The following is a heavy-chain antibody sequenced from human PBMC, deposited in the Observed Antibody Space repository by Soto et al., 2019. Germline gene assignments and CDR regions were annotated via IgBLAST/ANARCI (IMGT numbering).Heavy chain of an antibody. V-gene: IGHV3-30*18. J-gene: IGHJ6*02. CDR1: GFSFSNYG. CDR2: ISYDGSTK. CDR3: VKDQISHFLSGFPPYYSYTMDV. D-gene: IGHD3-3*02. Sequence: GGSLRLSCAASGFSFSNYGMHWVRLAPGRGLEWVAVISYDGSTKYYGDSVKGRFTISRDNSINTLYLQMNSLRAEDTALYYCVKDQISHFLSGFPPYYSYTMDVWGPGTTVTVSS.